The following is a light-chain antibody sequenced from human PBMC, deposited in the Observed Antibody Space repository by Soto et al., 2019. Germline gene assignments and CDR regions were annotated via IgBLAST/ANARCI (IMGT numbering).Light chain of an antibody. CDR3: LLYYAGAQSAWV. CDR1: TGAVTSDFH. Sequence: QAVVNQEPSLTVSPGGTVTLTCASSTGAVTSDFHPNWFQQKPGQAPRALIYDTSNKHSWTPARFSGSLLGDKAALTPSGVQPEDEADYYCLLYYAGAQSAWVFGGGTKLTVL. J-gene: IGLJ3*02. V-gene: IGLV7-43*01. CDR2: DTS.